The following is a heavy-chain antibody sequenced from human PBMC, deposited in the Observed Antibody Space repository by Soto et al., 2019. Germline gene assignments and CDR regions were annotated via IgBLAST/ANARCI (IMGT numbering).Heavy chain of an antibody. J-gene: IGHJ4*02. CDR2: ISSTSTT. V-gene: IGHV3-48*03. CDR3: ARGYSFGYGFDY. Sequence: GGSLRLSCAASGFSFSNYEMNWVRQAPGKGLEWVSFISSTSTTYYADSVKGRFTFSRDNAKNSLSLQMSSLRAEDTAVYYCARGYSFGYGFDYWGQGTLVTVSS. D-gene: IGHD5-18*01. CDR1: GFSFSNYE.